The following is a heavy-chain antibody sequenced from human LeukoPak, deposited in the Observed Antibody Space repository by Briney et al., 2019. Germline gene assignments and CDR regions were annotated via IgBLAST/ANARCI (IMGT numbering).Heavy chain of an antibody. V-gene: IGHV3-74*01. Sequence: GGSLRLSCAASGFTFRCYWMHWVRQASGKGLVWVLRIYNDWNSKSYADSVEGRFTIPRDNPKSTLYLQMTSLRAEDTAVYYCPRVRVGSGGAHAADAFDIWGQGTMLTVSS. J-gene: IGHJ3*02. D-gene: IGHD1-26*01. CDR2: IYNDWNSK. CDR1: GFTFRCYW. CDR3: PRVRVGSGGAHAADAFDI.